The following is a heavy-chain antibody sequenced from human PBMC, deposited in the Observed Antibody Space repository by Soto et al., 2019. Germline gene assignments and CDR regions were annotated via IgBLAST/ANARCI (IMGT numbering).Heavy chain of an antibody. CDR2: ISWNSGSI. J-gene: IGHJ4*02. CDR3: VKDKRYNNTWYQDY. V-gene: IGHV3-9*01. Sequence: EVQLVESGGTLVEPGRSLRLSCAASGFTFDDYAMHWVRQAPGKGLEWVASISWNSGSIGYADSVKGRFTISRDNAKNSLSLQMNSLRPEDTALYYCVKDKRYNNTWYQDYWGQGTLVTVSS. D-gene: IGHD6-13*01. CDR1: GFTFDDYA.